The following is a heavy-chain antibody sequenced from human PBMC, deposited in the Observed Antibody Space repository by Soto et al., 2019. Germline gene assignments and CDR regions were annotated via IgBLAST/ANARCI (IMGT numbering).Heavy chain of an antibody. D-gene: IGHD2-21*02. CDR2: VYYSGGA. V-gene: IGHV4-59*01. CDR3: TRDGDGRMTTNPYYYYGMDV. CDR1: GGSISGYY. J-gene: IGHJ6*02. Sequence: KPSETLSLTCTVSGGSISGYYWSWIRQPPGKGLEWIGNVYYSGGAKYNPSVKRRVSISVDTSKNQFSLNLSSVTAADTAVYYCTRDGDGRMTTNPYYYYGMDVWGPGITVTSP.